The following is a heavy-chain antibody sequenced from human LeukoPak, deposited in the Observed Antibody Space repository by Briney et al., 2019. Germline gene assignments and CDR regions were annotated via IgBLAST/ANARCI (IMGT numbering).Heavy chain of an antibody. CDR3: AKVDIVATIDAGRLVDY. CDR1: GFTFSSYG. CDR2: ISNDGSNK. Sequence: GRSLRLSCAASGFTFSSYGMQWFRQAPDKGLEWVAAISNDGSNKYYADSVKGRFTISRDNSKNKLYLQMNSLRAEDTAVYYCAKVDIVATIDAGRLVDYWGQGTLVTVSS. V-gene: IGHV3-30*18. J-gene: IGHJ4*02. D-gene: IGHD5-12*01.